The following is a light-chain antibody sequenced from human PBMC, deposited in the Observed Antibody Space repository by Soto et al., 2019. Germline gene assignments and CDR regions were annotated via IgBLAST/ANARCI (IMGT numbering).Light chain of an antibody. Sequence: EIVLTQSPGTLSLSPGERATLSCRASQSVSSYYLAWYQQKPGQAPRLLIYAASRRATGIPDRFSGGGSGTDFTLTISRLEPEDFAVYYCQQCGSSPWTFGQGTRLEIK. CDR3: QQCGSSPWT. CDR2: AAS. J-gene: IGKJ5*01. V-gene: IGKV3-20*01. CDR1: QSVSSYY.